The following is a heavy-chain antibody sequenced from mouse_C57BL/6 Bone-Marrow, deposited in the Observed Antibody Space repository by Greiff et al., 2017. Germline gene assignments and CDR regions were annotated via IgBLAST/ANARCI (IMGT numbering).Heavy chain of an antibody. Sequence: EVQLVESGPGLVKPSQSLSLTCSVTGYSITSGYYWNWIRQFPGNKLEWMGYISYDGSNNYNPSLKNRISITRDTSKNQFFLKLNSVTTEDTATYYCARGLMEAYWGQGTLVTVSA. J-gene: IGHJ3*01. D-gene: IGHD1-1*02. CDR1: GYSITSGYY. CDR3: ARGLMEAY. V-gene: IGHV3-6*01. CDR2: ISYDGSN.